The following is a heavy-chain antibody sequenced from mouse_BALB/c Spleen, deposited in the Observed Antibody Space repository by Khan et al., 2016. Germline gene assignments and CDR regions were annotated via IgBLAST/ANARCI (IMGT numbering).Heavy chain of an antibody. CDR2: IHYSGST. CDR3: AIYYSCGAPWFAY. V-gene: IGHV3-1*02. CDR1: GFSITSDYS. D-gene: IGHD1-1*01. J-gene: IGHJ3*01. Sequence: EVQLVESGPDLVKPSQSLSLTCTVTGFSITSDYSWHWIRQFPGNKLEWMGYIHYSGSTNYNPSLKSRISITRYTSKNQFFLQLNSVTTENTSTFYMAIYYSCGAPWFAYWGQGTLVTVSA.